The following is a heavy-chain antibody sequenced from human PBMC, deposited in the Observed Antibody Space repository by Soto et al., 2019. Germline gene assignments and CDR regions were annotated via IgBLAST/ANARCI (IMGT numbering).Heavy chain of an antibody. Sequence: GASVKVSCKASGYTFTSYAMHWVRQAPGQRLEWMGWINAGNGNTKYSQKFQGRVTITRDTSASTAYMELSSLRSEDTAVYYCARDQDQVWGNIVVLTAPIDYWGQGTLVTVSS. CDR2: INAGNGNT. D-gene: IGHD2-2*02. CDR3: ARDQDQVWGNIVVLTAPIDY. J-gene: IGHJ4*02. V-gene: IGHV1-3*01. CDR1: GYTFTSYA.